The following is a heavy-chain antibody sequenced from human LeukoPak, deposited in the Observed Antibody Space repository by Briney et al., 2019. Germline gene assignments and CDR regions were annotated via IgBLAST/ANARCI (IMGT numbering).Heavy chain of an antibody. D-gene: IGHD2-15*01. Sequence: GRSLRLSCAASGFTFSSYAMHWVRQAPGKGLEWVAVISYDGSNKYYADSVKGRFTISRDNPKNTLYLQMNSLRAEDTAVYYCARDRVIVVVVAVHNYFDYWGQGTLVTVSS. CDR2: ISYDGSNK. V-gene: IGHV3-30*04. J-gene: IGHJ4*02. CDR3: ARDRVIVVVVAVHNYFDY. CDR1: GFTFSSYA.